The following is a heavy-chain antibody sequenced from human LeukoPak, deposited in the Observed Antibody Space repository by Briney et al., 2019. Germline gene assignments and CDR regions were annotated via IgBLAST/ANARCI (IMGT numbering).Heavy chain of an antibody. J-gene: IGHJ3*02. CDR1: GGSISSYY. CDR2: IYTTGST. V-gene: IGHV4-4*07. CDR3: ARGSPAGDYYGSGSYYNGDAFDI. D-gene: IGHD3-10*01. Sequence: SETLSLTCTVSGGSISSYYWSWIRQPAGKGLEWIGRIYTTGSTNYNPSLKSRVTMSVDTSKNQFSLKLSSVTAAATAVYYCARGSPAGDYYGSGSYYNGDAFDIWGQGTMVTVSS.